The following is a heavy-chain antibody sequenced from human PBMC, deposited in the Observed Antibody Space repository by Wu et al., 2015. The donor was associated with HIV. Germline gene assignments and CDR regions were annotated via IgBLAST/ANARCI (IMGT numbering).Heavy chain of an antibody. CDR2: VNHSGVA. D-gene: IGHD3-3*01. J-gene: IGHJ6*03. V-gene: IGHV4-34*01. CDR3: ARFQYHLLRRHDYLDV. Sequence: QVQLQQWGAGLLKPSETLSLTCAVHGGSFSGYHWSWIRQSPDKGLEWIGEVNHSGVANYNPSLESRVTISLDTSKDQFSLKLTSVTAADTAVYYCARFQYHLLRRHDYLDVWGKESAVIVSS. CDR1: GGSFSGYH.